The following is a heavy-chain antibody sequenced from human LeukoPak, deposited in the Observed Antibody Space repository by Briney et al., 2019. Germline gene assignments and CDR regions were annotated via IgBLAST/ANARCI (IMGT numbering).Heavy chain of an antibody. Sequence: GGSLRLSCAASGFTFSSYAMHWVRQAPGKGLEWVAVISYDGSNKYYADSVKGRFTISRDNSKNTLYLQMNSLRAEDTAVYYCARVSNTYYYDSSGFDNAFDIWGQGTMVTVSS. CDR3: ARVSNTYYYDSSGFDNAFDI. CDR2: ISYDGSNK. CDR1: GFTFSSYA. D-gene: IGHD3-22*01. J-gene: IGHJ3*02. V-gene: IGHV3-30*04.